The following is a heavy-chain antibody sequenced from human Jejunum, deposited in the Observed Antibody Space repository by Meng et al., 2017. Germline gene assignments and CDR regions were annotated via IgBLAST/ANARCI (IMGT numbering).Heavy chain of an antibody. CDR3: ARRGIATAVVLFDP. V-gene: IGHV4-39*01. CDR1: GGSISTNSYW. J-gene: IGHJ5*02. CDR2: INYRGNT. D-gene: IGHD6-13*01. Sequence: QLQLQESGAGLVKASETLSLTCTVSGGSISTNSYWWAWLRQPPGKGLDWIWTINYRGNTYYSPSLKSRVTISVDTSKTQFSLKLNSVTAADTALYYCARRGIATAVVLFDPWGQGTLVTVSS.